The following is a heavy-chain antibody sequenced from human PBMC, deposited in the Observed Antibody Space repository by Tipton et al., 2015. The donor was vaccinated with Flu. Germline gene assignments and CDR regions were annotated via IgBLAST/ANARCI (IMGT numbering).Heavy chain of an antibody. V-gene: IGHV4-30-2*01. CDR1: GGSISSGGYS. Sequence: TLSLTCAVSGGSISSGGYSWIWIRQPPGKGLEWIGYIYHSGSTYYNASLKSRVTISVDTSKNQFSLKLSSVTAADTAVYYCARSGNYLYFNAMDVWGQGTTVTVSS. J-gene: IGHJ6*02. D-gene: IGHD1-26*01. CDR3: ARSGNYLYFNAMDV. CDR2: IYHSGST.